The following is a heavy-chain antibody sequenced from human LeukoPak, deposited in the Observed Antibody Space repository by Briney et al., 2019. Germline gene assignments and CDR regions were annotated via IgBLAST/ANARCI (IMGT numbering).Heavy chain of an antibody. CDR2: ISYSGST. Sequence: SETLSLTCTVSGGSISSYYWSWIRQPPGKGLEWIGYISYSGSTNYNPSLKSRVTISVDKSKNQFSLKPSSVTAADTAVYYCARDGHYYDSSGYPYYYYGMDVWGQGTTVTVSS. J-gene: IGHJ6*02. V-gene: IGHV4-59*12. D-gene: IGHD3-22*01. CDR1: GGSISSYY. CDR3: ARDGHYYDSSGYPYYYYGMDV.